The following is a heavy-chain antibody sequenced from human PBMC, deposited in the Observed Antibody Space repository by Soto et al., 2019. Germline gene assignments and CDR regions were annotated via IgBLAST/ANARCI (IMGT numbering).Heavy chain of an antibody. J-gene: IGHJ6*02. CDR1: GGTFSSYA. Sequence: SVKVSCKAFGGTFSSYAICWVRQAPGQGLGWMGGIIPMFDSTNYAQKFQGRVTITADESTSTAFMELSSLRSEDTAVYYCARRVVVTSVRDIAYYYYGLDVWGQGTTVTVSS. CDR2: IIPMFDST. V-gene: IGHV1-69*13. CDR3: ARRVVVTSVRDIAYYYYGLDV. D-gene: IGHD2-21*02.